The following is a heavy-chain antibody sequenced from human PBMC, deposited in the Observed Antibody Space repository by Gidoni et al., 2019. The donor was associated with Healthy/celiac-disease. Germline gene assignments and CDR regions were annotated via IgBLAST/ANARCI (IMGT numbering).Heavy chain of an antibody. CDR3: ARAFGVGYYFDY. D-gene: IGHD3-3*01. CDR2: INSDGTGT. V-gene: IGHV3-74*01. Sequence: EVQLVESGGGLVQPGGSLRLSCAASGFTFSSYWMHWVRQSPGKGLVWVSRINSDGTGTSYADSVKGRFTISRDNAKKTLYLQMNSLRAEDTAVYYCARAFGVGYYFDYWGQGTLVTVSS. CDR1: GFTFSSYW. J-gene: IGHJ4*02.